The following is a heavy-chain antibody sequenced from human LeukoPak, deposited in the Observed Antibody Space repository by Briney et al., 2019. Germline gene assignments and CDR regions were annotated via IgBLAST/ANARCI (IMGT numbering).Heavy chain of an antibody. CDR2: IKQDGSEK. J-gene: IGHJ6*03. D-gene: IGHD6-19*01. CDR3: ARRRVAVAGWNYYYYMDV. Sequence: GGSLRLSRAASGFTFSSYWMSWVRQAPGKGLEWVANIKQDGSEKYYVDSVKGRFTISRDNAKNSLYLQMNSLRAEDTAVYYCARRRVAVAGWNYYYYMDVWGKGTTVTVSS. V-gene: IGHV3-7*01. CDR1: GFTFSSYW.